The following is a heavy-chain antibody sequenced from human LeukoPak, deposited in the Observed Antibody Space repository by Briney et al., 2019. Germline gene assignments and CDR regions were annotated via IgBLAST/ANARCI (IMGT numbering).Heavy chain of an antibody. CDR1: GGSISSSSYY. J-gene: IGHJ4*02. Sequence: SETLSLTCTVSGGSISSSSYYWGWIRQPPGKGLEWIGSIYYSGSTYYNPSLKSRVTISVDTSKNQFSLKLSSVTAADTAVYYCARSTVAGTRKVDYWGQGTLVTVSS. V-gene: IGHV4-39*01. CDR3: ARSTVAGTRKVDY. CDR2: IYYSGST. D-gene: IGHD6-19*01.